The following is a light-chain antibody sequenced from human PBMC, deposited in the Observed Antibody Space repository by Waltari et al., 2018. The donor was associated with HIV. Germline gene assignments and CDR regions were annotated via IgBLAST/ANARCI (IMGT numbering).Light chain of an antibody. CDR3: QSYDSSLSGPYVV. CDR1: SSNTGAGSD. CDR2: GNS. Sequence: QSVLTQPPSVSGAPGQRVTISCPGSSSNTGAGSDVHWYQQLPGTAPKLPLYGNSNRPSGVPDRFSGSKSGTSASLAITGLQAEDEADYYCQSYDSSLSGPYVVFGGGTKLTVL. J-gene: IGLJ2*01. V-gene: IGLV1-40*01.